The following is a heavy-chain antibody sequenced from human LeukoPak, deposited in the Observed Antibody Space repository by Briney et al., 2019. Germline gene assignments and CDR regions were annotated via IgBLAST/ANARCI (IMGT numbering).Heavy chain of an antibody. CDR2: INPNSGGT. V-gene: IGHV1-2*02. J-gene: IGHJ4*02. D-gene: IGHD3-10*01. Sequence: ASVKVSCKASGYTFTGYYMHWVRQAPGQGLEWMGWINPNSGGTNYAQKFQGRVTMTRDTSISTAYMELSRLRSDDTAVYYCARDLFTMVRGVIITVWYFDYWGQGTLVTVSS. CDR1: GYTFTGYY. CDR3: ARDLFTMVRGVIITVWYFDY.